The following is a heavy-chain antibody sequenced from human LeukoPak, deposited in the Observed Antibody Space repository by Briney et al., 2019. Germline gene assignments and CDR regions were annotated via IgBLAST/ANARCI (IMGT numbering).Heavy chain of an antibody. J-gene: IGHJ2*01. Sequence: GGSLRLSCAASGFTSSSYAMSWVRQAPGKGLEWVSAISGSGGSTYYADSVKGRFTISRDNSKNTLYLQMNSLRAEDTAVYYCAKDLLDSSGYYGRYYWYFDLWGRGTLVTVSS. CDR3: AKDLLDSSGYYGRYYWYFDL. D-gene: IGHD3-22*01. CDR1: GFTSSSYA. V-gene: IGHV3-23*01. CDR2: ISGSGGST.